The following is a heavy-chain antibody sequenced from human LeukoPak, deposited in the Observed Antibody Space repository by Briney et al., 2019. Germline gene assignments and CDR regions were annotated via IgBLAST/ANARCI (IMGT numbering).Heavy chain of an antibody. D-gene: IGHD3-3*01. Sequence: GASVKVSCKASGYTFTSYAMHWVRQAPGQRLEWMGWINAGNGNTKYSQKFQGRVTITRDMSTSTAYMELSSLRSEDTAVYYCAAAGVFFGVVSWFDPWGQGTLVTVSS. CDR1: GYTFTSYA. CDR3: AAAGVFFGVVSWFDP. J-gene: IGHJ5*02. V-gene: IGHV1-3*01. CDR2: INAGNGNT.